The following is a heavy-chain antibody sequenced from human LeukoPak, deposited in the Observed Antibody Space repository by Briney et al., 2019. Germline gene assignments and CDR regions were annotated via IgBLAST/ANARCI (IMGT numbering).Heavy chain of an antibody. CDR1: GYTFTNYD. V-gene: IGHV1-8*01. CDR2: MNPNSGNT. J-gene: IGHJ4*02. D-gene: IGHD3-10*01. Sequence: ASVKVSCKASGYTFTNYDINWVRQATGQGLEWMGWMNPNSGNTGYAQKFQGRVTMTRNTSISTAYMELSSLRSEDTAVYYCARGCRPYYYGSGSYSDWGQGTLVTVSS. CDR3: ARGCRPYYYGSGSYSD.